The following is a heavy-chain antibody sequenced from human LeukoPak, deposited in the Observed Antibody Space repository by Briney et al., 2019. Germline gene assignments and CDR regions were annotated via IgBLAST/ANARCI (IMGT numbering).Heavy chain of an antibody. J-gene: IGHJ3*02. CDR1: GDSISSGNYY. Sequence: PSETLSLTCTVSGDSISSGNYYWGWIRQPPGKGLVYIGSINYSGSTYFNPSLKSRVTISVDTSENQFSLKLSSVTAADTAVYYCARDGGDTARGLAFDIWGQGTMVTVSS. CDR3: ARDGGDTARGLAFDI. CDR2: INYSGST. V-gene: IGHV4-39*07. D-gene: IGHD3-16*01.